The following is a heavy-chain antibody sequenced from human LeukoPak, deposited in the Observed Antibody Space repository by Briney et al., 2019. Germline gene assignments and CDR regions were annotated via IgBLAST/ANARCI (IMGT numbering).Heavy chain of an antibody. D-gene: IGHD2-2*01. J-gene: IGHJ3*01. V-gene: IGHV4-30-4*08. Sequence: SETLSLTCTVSGGSISSANHFWRWVRQSPGEGPEWIGYIHYDGRAHYNPSLKSRVSMSLDMSKNQFSLSLSSVTAADTAIYYCAREVITPGDSDGFDLWGQGTMVSVSS. CDR2: IHYDGRA. CDR3: AREVITPGDSDGFDL. CDR1: GGSISSANHF.